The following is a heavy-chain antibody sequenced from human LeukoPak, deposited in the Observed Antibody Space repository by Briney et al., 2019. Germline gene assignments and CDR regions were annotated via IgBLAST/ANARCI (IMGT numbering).Heavy chain of an antibody. CDR2: TSADNSNT. Sequence: ASVKVSCKASGYTFTGYYMHWVRQAPGQGLEWMGWTSADNSNTNYAQNLQGRVTMTTDTSTSTAYMELRSLRSDDTAVYYCARGHSRNNWFDPWGQGTLVTVSS. CDR3: ARGHSRNNWFDP. J-gene: IGHJ5*02. D-gene: IGHD2-21*01. CDR1: GYTFTGYY. V-gene: IGHV1-18*04.